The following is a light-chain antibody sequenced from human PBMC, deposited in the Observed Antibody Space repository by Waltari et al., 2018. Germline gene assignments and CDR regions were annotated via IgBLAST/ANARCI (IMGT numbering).Light chain of an antibody. CDR1: SRDVGSHDFKL. Sequence: QSALTQPASVSGSPGQSITIPCTGTSRDVGSHDFKLVSWYQQHPGKAPKLMIYEGNKRPSGVSSRFSGSKSGNTASLTISGLQAEDEADYYCCSYAGSDTWVFGGGTKLTVL. J-gene: IGLJ3*02. V-gene: IGLV2-23*01. CDR2: EGN. CDR3: CSYAGSDTWV.